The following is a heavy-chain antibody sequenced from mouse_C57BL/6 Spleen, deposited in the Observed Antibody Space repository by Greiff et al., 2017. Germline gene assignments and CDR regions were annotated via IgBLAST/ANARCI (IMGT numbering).Heavy chain of an antibody. D-gene: IGHD2-1*01. V-gene: IGHV1-9*01. Sequence: QVQLKQSGAELMKPGASVKLSCKATGYTFTGYWIEWVKQRPGHGLEWIGEILPGSGSTNYNEKFKGKATFTADTSSNTAYMQLSSLTTEDSAIYYCARGAYGNYPFDYWGQGTTLTVSS. CDR3: ARGAYGNYPFDY. J-gene: IGHJ2*01. CDR2: ILPGSGST. CDR1: GYTFTGYW.